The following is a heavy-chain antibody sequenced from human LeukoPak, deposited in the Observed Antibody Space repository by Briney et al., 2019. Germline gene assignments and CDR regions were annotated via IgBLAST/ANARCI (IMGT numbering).Heavy chain of an antibody. J-gene: IGHJ6*03. CDR3: ARALPMTTVVTRGYYYYMDV. CDR2: MNPNSGNT. V-gene: IGHV1-8*03. Sequence: RASVKVSCKASGYTFTSYDINWVRQATGQGLEWMGWMNPNSGNTGYAQKFQGRVTITRNTSISTAYMELSSLRSEDTAVYYCARALPMTTVVTRGYYYYMDVWGKGTTVTVSS. CDR1: GYTFTSYD. D-gene: IGHD4-23*01.